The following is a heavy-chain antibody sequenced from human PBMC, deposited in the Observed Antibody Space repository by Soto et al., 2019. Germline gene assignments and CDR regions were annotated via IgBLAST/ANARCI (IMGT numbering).Heavy chain of an antibody. CDR1: GGTFSSYV. V-gene: IGHV1-69*06. J-gene: IGHJ4*02. CDR3: ARDPDYGDYQNNSEFDY. Sequence: QVQLVQSGAEVKKPGSSVKVSCKASGGTFSSYVISWVRQAPGQGLEWMGGIIPIFGTATYAQKFQGRVTIIADKSTSTAYMELSSLRSEDTAVYYCARDPDYGDYQNNSEFDYWGQGTLVTVSS. D-gene: IGHD4-17*01. CDR2: IIPIFGTA.